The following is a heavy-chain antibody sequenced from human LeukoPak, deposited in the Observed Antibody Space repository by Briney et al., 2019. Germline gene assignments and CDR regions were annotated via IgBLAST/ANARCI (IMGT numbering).Heavy chain of an antibody. CDR1: GDSISSSSYY. CDR2: IYYSGST. J-gene: IGHJ5*02. D-gene: IGHD3-10*01. CDR3: ARHSAGYYGSGSKYNWFDP. V-gene: IGHV4-39*01. Sequence: SETLSLTCTVSGDSISSSSYYWGWIRQPPGKGLEWIGSIYYSGSTYYNPSLKSRVTISVDTSKNQFSLKLSSVTAADTAVYYCARHSAGYYGSGSKYNWFDPWGQGTLVTVSS.